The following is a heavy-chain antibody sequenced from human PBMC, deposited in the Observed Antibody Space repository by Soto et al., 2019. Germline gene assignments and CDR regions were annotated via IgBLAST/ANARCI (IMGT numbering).Heavy chain of an antibody. D-gene: IGHD3-3*01. J-gene: IGHJ4*02. CDR2: IYFSGSP. Sequence: PSETLSLTCTVSGGSISSTNYYWGWIRQPPGKGLECIGSIYFSGSPYYNPSLKSRVTISVDTSKNQFSLKLSSVTAADTAVYYCARGRTYYDFWSGYSTGYYFDYWGQGTLVTVS. V-gene: IGHV4-39*07. CDR3: ARGRTYYDFWSGYSTGYYFDY. CDR1: GGSISSTNYY.